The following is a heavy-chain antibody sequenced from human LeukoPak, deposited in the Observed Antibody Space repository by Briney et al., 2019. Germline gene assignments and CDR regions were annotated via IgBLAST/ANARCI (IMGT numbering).Heavy chain of an antibody. D-gene: IGHD4-23*01. Sequence: EASVTVSCTASGYTFTIYAMHWVRQAPGQRLEWMGWINAGNGNTKYSQKFQGRVTITRDTSASTAYMELSSLRSEDTAVYYCARRGDGGRSFDYWGQGTLVTVSS. CDR2: INAGNGNT. CDR3: ARRGDGGRSFDY. V-gene: IGHV1-3*01. CDR1: GYTFTIYA. J-gene: IGHJ4*02.